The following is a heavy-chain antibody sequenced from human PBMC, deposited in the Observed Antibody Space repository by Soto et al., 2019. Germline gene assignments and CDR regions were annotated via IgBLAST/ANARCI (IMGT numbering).Heavy chain of an antibody. CDR3: ARPPPVIHGLTGGPWDI. D-gene: IGHD7-27*01. J-gene: IGHJ6*02. CDR2: IIPIFGTA. V-gene: IGHV1-69*12. Sequence: QVQLVQSGAEVKKPGSSVKVSCKASGGTFSSYAISWVRQAPGQGLEWMGGIIPIFGTANYAQKFQGRVTITADESTSTAYMELSSMRSEDTAVYYCARPPPVIHGLTGGPWDIWGQGTTVTVSS. CDR1: GGTFSSYA.